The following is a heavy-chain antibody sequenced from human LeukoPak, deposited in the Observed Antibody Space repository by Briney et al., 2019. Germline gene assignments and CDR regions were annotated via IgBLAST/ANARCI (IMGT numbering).Heavy chain of an antibody. CDR2: IRSKTDGGTT. D-gene: IGHD1-14*01. CDR3: TKSLDGSRTTCVS. CDR1: GFTFSNAW. Sequence: SGGCLRLSCAASGFTFSNAWMSWVRQAPGKGLEWVGRIRSKTDGGTTDYAAPVKGRFTISRDDSKNTLYLQMSSLKTEDTAVYYCTKSLDGSRTTCVSWAQGTLVTVSS. V-gene: IGHV3-15*01. J-gene: IGHJ5*02.